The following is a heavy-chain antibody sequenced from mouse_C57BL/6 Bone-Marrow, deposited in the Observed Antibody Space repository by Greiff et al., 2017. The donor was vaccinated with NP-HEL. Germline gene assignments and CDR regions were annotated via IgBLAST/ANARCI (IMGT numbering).Heavy chain of an antibody. V-gene: IGHV1-78*01. CDR1: GYTFTDHT. CDR2: IYPRDGST. Sequence: QVQLQQSDAELVKPGASVKISCKVSGYTFTDHTIHWMKQRPEQGLEWIGYIYPRDGSTKYNEKFKGKATLTADKSSSTAYMQLNRLTSEDSAVYFCATHYYGSSYRHWYFDVWGTGTTVTVSS. CDR3: ATHYYGSSYRHWYFDV. D-gene: IGHD1-1*01. J-gene: IGHJ1*03.